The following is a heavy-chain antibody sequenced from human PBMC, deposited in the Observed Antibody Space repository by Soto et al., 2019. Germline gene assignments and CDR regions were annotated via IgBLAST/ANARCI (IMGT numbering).Heavy chain of an antibody. CDR3: AKWSAPPHYYGMDV. J-gene: IGHJ6*02. D-gene: IGHD3-3*01. V-gene: IGHV3-23*01. Sequence: EVQLLESGGGVVQPGGSLRLSCAASGFTFSSYAMSWVRQAPGKGLEWVSSISGRGGSTYYADSVKGRFTISRDNSKNTLYLQMNSLRAEDTAVYYCAKWSAPPHYYGMDVWGQGTTVTVSS. CDR1: GFTFSSYA. CDR2: ISGRGGST.